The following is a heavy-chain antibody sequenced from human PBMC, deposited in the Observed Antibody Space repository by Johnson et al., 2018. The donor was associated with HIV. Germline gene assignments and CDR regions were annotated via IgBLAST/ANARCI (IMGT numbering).Heavy chain of an antibody. CDR3: ARGGGYYDSRGYLFDAFDI. CDR2: FSWNGGSI. V-gene: IGHV3-20*04. D-gene: IGHD3-22*01. J-gene: IGHJ3*02. CDR1: GFTVSSNY. Sequence: QLVESGGGLIQPGGSLRLSCAASGFTVSSNYMSWVRQAPGKGLELVSGFSWNGGSIGYADSVRGRFTISRDNAKNSLYLQMNSLRAEDTALYYCARGGGYYDSRGYLFDAFDIWGQGTMVTVSS.